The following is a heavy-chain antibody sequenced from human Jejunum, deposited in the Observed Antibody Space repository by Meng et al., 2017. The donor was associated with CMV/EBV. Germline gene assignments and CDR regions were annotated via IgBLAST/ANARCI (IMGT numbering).Heavy chain of an antibody. V-gene: IGHV3-23*01. J-gene: IGHJ4*02. CDR3: ARDMGYTVTAPLDY. D-gene: IGHD4-11*01. CDR2: ISGSGPAT. Sequence: SGFTFTSHAMSWVRQTPGKRPEWVAGISGSGPATYYADSVKGRFTISRDNSNNTLFLQMNGLRGDDTAVYYCARDMGYTVTAPLDYWGQGSVVTVSS. CDR1: GFTFTSHA.